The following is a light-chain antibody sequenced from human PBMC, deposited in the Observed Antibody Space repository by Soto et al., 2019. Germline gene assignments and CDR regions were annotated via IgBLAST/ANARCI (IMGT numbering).Light chain of an antibody. CDR1: SSDVGGYNI. CDR2: EGS. J-gene: IGLJ3*02. V-gene: IGLV2-14*02. Sequence: QSALTQPASVSGSPGQSITISCTGTSSDVGGYNIVSWYQQHPDKAPKVIIYEGSQRPSGVSNRFSASKSGNTASLTISGLQAEDEADYHCSSYTSSSTWVFGGGTKLTVL. CDR3: SSYTSSSTWV.